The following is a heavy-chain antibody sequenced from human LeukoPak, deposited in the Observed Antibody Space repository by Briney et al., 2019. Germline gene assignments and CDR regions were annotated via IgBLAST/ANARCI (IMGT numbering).Heavy chain of an antibody. D-gene: IGHD6-19*01. J-gene: IGHJ5*02. CDR3: AREVDSNGSRWFDP. CDR1: GFTVSSNY. CDR2: IYSGGST. Sequence: GGSLRLSCAASGFTVSSNYMSWVRQAPGKGLEWVSVIYSGGSTYYADSVKGRFTISRDNSENTLYLQMNSLRAEDTAVYYCAREVDSNGSRWFDPWGQGTLVTVSS. V-gene: IGHV3-53*01.